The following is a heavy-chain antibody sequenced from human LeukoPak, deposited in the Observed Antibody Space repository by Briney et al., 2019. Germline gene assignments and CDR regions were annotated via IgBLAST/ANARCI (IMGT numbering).Heavy chain of an antibody. V-gene: IGHV1-8*03. Sequence: GASVKVSCKASGYTFTSYDINWVRQATGQGLEWMGWMNPNSGNTGYTQKFQGRVTITRTTSISTAYMELSSLRSEDTAVYYCARERRRYNWKYFDYWGQGTLVTVSS. CDR1: GYTFTSYD. CDR2: MNPNSGNT. D-gene: IGHD1-1*01. CDR3: ARERRRYNWKYFDY. J-gene: IGHJ4*02.